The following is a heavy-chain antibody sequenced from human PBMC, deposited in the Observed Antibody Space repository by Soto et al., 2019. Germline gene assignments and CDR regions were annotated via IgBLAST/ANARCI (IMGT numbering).Heavy chain of an antibody. CDR1: GGSISSSSYY. J-gene: IGHJ5*02. CDR2: IYYSGST. V-gene: IGHV4-39*01. Sequence: SETLSLTCTVSGGSISSSSYYWGWIRQPPGKGLEWIGSIYYSGSTYYNPSLKSRVTISVDTSKNQFSLKLSSVTAADTAVYYCARSASSWFGRSMNWFDPWGQGTLVTVFS. CDR3: ARSASSWFGRSMNWFDP. D-gene: IGHD3-10*01.